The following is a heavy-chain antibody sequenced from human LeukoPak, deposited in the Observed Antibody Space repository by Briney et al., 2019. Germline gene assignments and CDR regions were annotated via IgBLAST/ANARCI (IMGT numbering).Heavy chain of an antibody. D-gene: IGHD6-19*01. CDR1: GFTFSSYA. CDR3: SKELTGWFFDY. Sequence: PGRSLRLSCAASGFTFSSYAMHWVRQAPGKGLEWVAVISYDGSNKYYADSVKGRFTISRDNSKNTLYLQMNSLRAEDTAVYYCSKELTGWFFDYWGQGTLVTVSS. J-gene: IGHJ4*02. V-gene: IGHV3-30-3*01. CDR2: ISYDGSNK.